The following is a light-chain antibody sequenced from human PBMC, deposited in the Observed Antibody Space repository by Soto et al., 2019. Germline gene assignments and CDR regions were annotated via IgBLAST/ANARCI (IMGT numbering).Light chain of an antibody. CDR1: SSDVGGYNY. V-gene: IGLV2-14*01. CDR3: SSYTSSSTL. CDR2: EVS. Sequence: QSVLTQPASVSGSPGQSITISCTGTSSDVGGYNYVSWYQQHPGKAPKLMIYEVSHRPSGVSDRFSGSKSGNTASLTISGLHAEDEADYYCSSYTSSSTLFGGGTKVTVL. J-gene: IGLJ2*01.